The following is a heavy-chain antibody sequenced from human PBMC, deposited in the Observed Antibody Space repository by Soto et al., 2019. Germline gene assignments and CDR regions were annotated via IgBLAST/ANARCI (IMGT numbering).Heavy chain of an antibody. V-gene: IGHV1-18*01. CDR1: GYTFTSYG. D-gene: IGHD5-18*01. Sequence: ASVKVSCKASGYTFTSYGISWVPQAPVQGLEWRGWISAYNGNTNYAQKLQGRVTMTTDTSTSTAYMELRSLRSDDTAVYYCARGGYSYGWLRFDPWGQGTLVTVSS. CDR3: ARGGYSYGWLRFDP. CDR2: ISAYNGNT. J-gene: IGHJ5*02.